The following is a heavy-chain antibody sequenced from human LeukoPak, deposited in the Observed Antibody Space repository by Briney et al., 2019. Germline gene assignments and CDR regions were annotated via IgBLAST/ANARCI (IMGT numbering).Heavy chain of an antibody. CDR3: ARGPESSGWYYFDY. J-gene: IGHJ4*02. CDR1: GFTFSSYS. CDR2: ISSSSSYI. D-gene: IGHD6-19*01. Sequence: GGSLRLSCAASGFTFSSYSMNWVRQAPGKGLEWVSSISSSSSYIYYADSVKGRFTISRDNAKNSLYLQTNSLRAEDTAVYYCARGPESSGWYYFDYWGQGTLVTVSS. V-gene: IGHV3-21*01.